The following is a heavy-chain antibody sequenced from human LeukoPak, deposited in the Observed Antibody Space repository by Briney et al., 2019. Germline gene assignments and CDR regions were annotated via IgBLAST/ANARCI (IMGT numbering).Heavy chain of an antibody. CDR2: IRSKAYGGTT. J-gene: IGHJ6*02. Sequence: KPGRSLRLSCTASGFTFAEYAMSWFRQAPGKGLEWVGFIRSKAYGGTTEYAASVKGRFTISRDDSKSIAYLQMNSLKTEDTAVYYCTRASYSYGFYGMDVWGQGTTVTVSS. V-gene: IGHV3-49*05. CDR1: GFTFAEYA. CDR3: TRASYSYGFYGMDV. D-gene: IGHD5-18*01.